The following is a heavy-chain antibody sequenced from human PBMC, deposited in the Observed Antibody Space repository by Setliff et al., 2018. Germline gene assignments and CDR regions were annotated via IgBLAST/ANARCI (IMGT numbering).Heavy chain of an antibody. D-gene: IGHD5-12*01. V-gene: IGHV4-39*01. CDR3: AKVDIDYIMTRDNTWQYIFYMDV. Sequence: SETLSLTCTVSGGPISSSNYYWGWIRQPPGKGLEWIGNINYSGSTYYNPSLKSRVTMSVDASRNQVSLKVTSVTAEDTAVYYCAKVDIDYIMTRDNTWQYIFYMDVWGRGTTVTVS. J-gene: IGHJ6*03. CDR2: INYSGST. CDR1: GGPISSSNYY.